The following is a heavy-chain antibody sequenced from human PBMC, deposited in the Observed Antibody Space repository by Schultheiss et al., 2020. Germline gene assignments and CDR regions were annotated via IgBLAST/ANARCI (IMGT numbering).Heavy chain of an antibody. J-gene: IGHJ4*02. CDR2: IGTAGDT. V-gene: IGHV3-13*01. CDR3: ASQGYSSGRYEFDY. Sequence: GGSLRLSCAASGFTFSSYDMHWVRQATGKGLEWVSAIGTAGDTYYPGSVKGRFTISRENAKNSLYLQMNSLRAEDTAVYYCASQGYSSGRYEFDYWGQGTLVTVSS. D-gene: IGHD6-19*01. CDR1: GFTFSSYD.